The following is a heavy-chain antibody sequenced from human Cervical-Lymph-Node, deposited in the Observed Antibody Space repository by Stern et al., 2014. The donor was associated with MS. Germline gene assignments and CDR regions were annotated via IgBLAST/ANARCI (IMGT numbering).Heavy chain of an antibody. CDR3: ARTRVTLVRGVVRGSFFDY. J-gene: IGHJ4*02. Sequence: ESGPALVKPTQTLTLTCTFSGFSLTTSGMCVSWLRQPPGKALEWLGRIDWDDDKYYSTSLKTRLTISKDTSKNQVVLTMTNVDPVDTATYYCARTRVTLVRGVVRGSFFDYWGQGALVTVSS. V-gene: IGHV2-70*11. CDR2: IDWDDDK. D-gene: IGHD3-10*01. CDR1: GFSLTTSGMC.